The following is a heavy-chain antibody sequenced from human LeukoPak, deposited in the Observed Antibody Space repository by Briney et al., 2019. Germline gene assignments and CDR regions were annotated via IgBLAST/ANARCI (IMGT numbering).Heavy chain of an antibody. J-gene: IGHJ6*02. CDR3: ARDGDTAMVYGMDV. CDR1: GFTFEDYG. CDR2: IKQDGSEK. V-gene: IGHV3-7*01. D-gene: IGHD5-18*01. Sequence: GGSLRLSCAASGFTFEDYGLSWVRQAPGKGLEWVANIKQDGSEKYYVDSVKGRFTISRDNAKNSLYLQMNSLRAEDTAVYYCARDGDTAMVYGMDVWGQGTTVTVSS.